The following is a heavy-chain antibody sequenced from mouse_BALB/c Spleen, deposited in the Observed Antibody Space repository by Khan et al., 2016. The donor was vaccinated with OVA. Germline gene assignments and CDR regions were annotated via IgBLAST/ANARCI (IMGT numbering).Heavy chain of an antibody. J-gene: IGHJ2*01. CDR3: ARWGYYYRDYCDY. CDR2: ISYSGST. D-gene: IGHD1-1*01. CDR1: GYSITSDYA. Sequence: EVQLQESGPGLVKPSQSLSLTCTVTGYSITSDYAWNWIRQFPGNKLEWMGYISYSGSTSYNPSLKSRISITRDTSKNQFFLQLNSVTNEDTATYYCARWGYYYRDYCDYWGQGTTLTVSS. V-gene: IGHV3-2*02.